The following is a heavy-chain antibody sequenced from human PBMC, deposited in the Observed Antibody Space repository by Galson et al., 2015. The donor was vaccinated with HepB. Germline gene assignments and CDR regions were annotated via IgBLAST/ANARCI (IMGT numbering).Heavy chain of an antibody. CDR1: GFTFSSYS. J-gene: IGHJ6*02. V-gene: IGHV3-48*02. Sequence: SLRLSCAASGFTFSSYSMNWVRQAPGKGLEWVSYISSSSSTIYYADSVKGRFTISRDNAKNSLYLQMNSLRDEDTAVYYCARSLTTRYYYYYGMDVWGQGTTVTVSS. D-gene: IGHD4-11*01. CDR2: ISSSSSTI. CDR3: ARSLTTRYYYYYGMDV.